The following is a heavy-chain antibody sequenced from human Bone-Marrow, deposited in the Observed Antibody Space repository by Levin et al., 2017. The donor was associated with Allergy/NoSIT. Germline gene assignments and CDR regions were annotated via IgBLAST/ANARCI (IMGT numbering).Heavy chain of an antibody. CDR1: GFTFSSYA. Sequence: GGSLRLSCAASGFTFSSYAMSWVRQAPGKGLEWVSAISGSGGSTYYADSVKGRFTISRDNSKNTLYLQMNSLRAEDTAVYYCAKDGIAVAGMGPPNWFDPWGQGTLVTVSS. D-gene: IGHD6-19*01. CDR2: ISGSGGST. J-gene: IGHJ5*02. V-gene: IGHV3-23*01. CDR3: AKDGIAVAGMGPPNWFDP.